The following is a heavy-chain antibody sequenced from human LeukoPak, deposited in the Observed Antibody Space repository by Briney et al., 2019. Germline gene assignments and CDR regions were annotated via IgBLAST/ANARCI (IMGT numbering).Heavy chain of an antibody. CDR1: GFTFSNYW. Sequence: GGSLRLSCVFSGFTFSNYWMKCVRQARGKGMEWVASINEDGSGKFSVGSVKDRITISRDNTRNSLDLQINSLTVEDTAIYYCARDDGDVWGTGTTVTVSS. CDR2: INEDGSGK. V-gene: IGHV3-7*01. J-gene: IGHJ6*04. CDR3: ARDDGDV.